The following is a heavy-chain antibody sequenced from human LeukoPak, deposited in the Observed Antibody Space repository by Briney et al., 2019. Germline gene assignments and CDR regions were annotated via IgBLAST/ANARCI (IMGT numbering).Heavy chain of an antibody. J-gene: IGHJ5*02. D-gene: IGHD2-2*01. Sequence: GGSLRLSCAASGFRFSSYAMSWVRQAPGKGLEWVSAISGNGVSTYYADSVKGRFTVSRDNSKNTLYLQMSSLRAEDTAVYYCARACSSTSCFWFDPWGQGTLVTVSS. CDR3: ARACSSTSCFWFDP. CDR1: GFRFSSYA. V-gene: IGHV3-23*01. CDR2: ISGNGVST.